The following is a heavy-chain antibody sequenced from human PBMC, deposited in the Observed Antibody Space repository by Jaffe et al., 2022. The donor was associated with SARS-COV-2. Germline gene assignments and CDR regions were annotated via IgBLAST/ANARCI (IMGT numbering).Heavy chain of an antibody. V-gene: IGHV3-30-3*01. CDR1: GFTFSSYA. CDR2: MSYDGSNK. CDR3: ARGKVDYDSSGYYDDAFDI. D-gene: IGHD3-22*01. Sequence: QVQLVESGGGVVQPGRSLRLSCAASGFTFSSYAMHWVRQAPGKGLEWVAVMSYDGSNKYYADSVKGRFTISRDNSKNTLYLQMNSLRAEDTAVYYCARGKVDYDSSGYYDDAFDIWGQGTMVTVSS. J-gene: IGHJ3*02.